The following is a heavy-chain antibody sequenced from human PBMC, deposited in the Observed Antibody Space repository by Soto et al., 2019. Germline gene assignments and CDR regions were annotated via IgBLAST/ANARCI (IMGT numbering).Heavy chain of an antibody. CDR1: GVSVTSYH. CDR2: TSHTGNT. V-gene: IGHV4-59*02. D-gene: IGHD2-2*01. J-gene: IGHJ5*02. Sequence: QVHLLESGPGLVKPSETVSLTCSVSGVSVTSYHWSWIRQFPGKGLEWIAYTSHTGNTNYNHSLKSRVIISLDTSKNQVSLQLPSVTAADTAVYSCARDMHAGFTHYFYPWGLGTLVTVSS. CDR3: ARDMHAGFTHYFYP.